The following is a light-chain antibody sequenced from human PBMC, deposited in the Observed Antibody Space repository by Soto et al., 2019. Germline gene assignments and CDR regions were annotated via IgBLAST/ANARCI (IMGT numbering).Light chain of an antibody. CDR3: QQYGSSPWT. CDR2: GAS. CDR1: QSVSSSH. J-gene: IGKJ1*01. V-gene: IGKV3-20*01. Sequence: EIVLTQSPGTLSLSPGERATLSCRASQSVSSSHLAWYQQKPGQAPRLLIYGASSRATGFPDRFSGSGSGTDFTLTISRLEPEDFAVYYCQQYGSSPWTFGQGTKVEIK.